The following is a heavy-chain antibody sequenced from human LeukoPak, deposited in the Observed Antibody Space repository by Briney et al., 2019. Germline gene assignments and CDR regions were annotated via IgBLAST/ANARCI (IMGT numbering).Heavy chain of an antibody. D-gene: IGHD2-8*01. CDR1: GFTFSDYY. J-gene: IGHJ4*02. CDR3: ARDNGGAYGD. CDR2: ISNTATTI. Sequence: AGGSLRLSCAASGFTFSDYYMMWIRQAPGKGLEWISYISNTATTIYYADSVKGRFTISRDNAKNLLFLQMNRLRVEDTAVYYCARDNGGAYGDSGQGTLVTVSS. V-gene: IGHV3-11*01.